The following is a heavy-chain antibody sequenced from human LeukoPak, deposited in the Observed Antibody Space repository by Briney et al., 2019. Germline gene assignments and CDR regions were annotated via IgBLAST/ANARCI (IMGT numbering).Heavy chain of an antibody. J-gene: IGHJ5*02. CDR3: ARDRGIVVVVAATSWFDP. V-gene: IGHV1-69*13. D-gene: IGHD2-15*01. CDR1: GGTFSSYA. CDR2: IIPIFGTA. Sequence: SVKVSCKASGGTFSSYAISWVRQAPGQGLEWMGGIIPIFGTANYAQKFQGRVTITADESTSTAYMELSSLRSEDTAVYYCARDRGIVVVVAATSWFDPWGQGTLVTVSS.